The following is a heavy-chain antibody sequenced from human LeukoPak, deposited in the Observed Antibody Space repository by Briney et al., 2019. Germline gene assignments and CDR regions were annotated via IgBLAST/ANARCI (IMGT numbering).Heavy chain of an antibody. CDR3: ARAQLGTPTDC. V-gene: IGHV3-74*01. CDR1: GFTFSSYW. CDR2: TNIDGRDT. J-gene: IGHJ4*02. D-gene: IGHD1-26*01. Sequence: GGSLRLSCAASGFTFSSYWMHWVRQAPGKGLVWVSRTNIDGRDTSYADSVMGRFTVSRDIAKNTLYLEMNSLRAEDTAVYYCARAQLGTPTDCWGQGTLVTVSS.